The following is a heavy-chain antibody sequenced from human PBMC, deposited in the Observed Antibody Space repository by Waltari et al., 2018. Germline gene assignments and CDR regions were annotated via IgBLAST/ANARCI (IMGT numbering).Heavy chain of an antibody. CDR2: ISVSDAT. V-gene: IGHV3-23*01. D-gene: IGHD1-20*01. CDR3: AKPFYNWDDPLHS. CDR1: GLTPFPHA. J-gene: IGHJ1*01. Sequence: EVQLLESGGGFVQPGGSRRLSCQAPGLTPFPHAINWFRQAPGKGLEWVSSISVSDATYYADSVKGRFTISRDYSDNTVYLQMDSLRADDTAVYFCAKPFYNWDDPLHSWGQGTPVTVSS.